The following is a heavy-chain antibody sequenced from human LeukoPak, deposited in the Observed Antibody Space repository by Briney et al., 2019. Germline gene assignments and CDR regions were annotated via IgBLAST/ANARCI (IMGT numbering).Heavy chain of an antibody. V-gene: IGHV1-18*01. Sequence: ASVKVSCKASGYTFTSYGISWVRQAPGQGLEWMGWISAYNGNTNYAQKLQGRVTMTRDTSISTAYMELSRLRSDDTAVYYCARDRAIIVGATPGIGYWGQGTLVTVSS. CDR1: GYTFTSYG. CDR3: ARDRAIIVGATPGIGY. D-gene: IGHD1-26*01. J-gene: IGHJ4*02. CDR2: ISAYNGNT.